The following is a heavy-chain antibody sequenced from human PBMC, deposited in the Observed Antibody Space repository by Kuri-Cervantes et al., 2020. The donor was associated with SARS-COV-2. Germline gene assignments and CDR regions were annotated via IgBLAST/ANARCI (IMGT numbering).Heavy chain of an antibody. J-gene: IGHJ5*02. V-gene: IGHV4-34*01. CDR2: IYHSGST. D-gene: IGHD5-24*01. CDR1: GGSFSGYY. Sequence: GSLRLSCAVYGGSFSGYYWSWIRQPPGKGLEWIGSIYHSGSTYYNPSLKSRVTISVDTSKNQFSLKLSSVTAADTAVYYCARDGLGGDGYNPWGQGTLVTVSS. CDR3: ARDGLGGDGYNP.